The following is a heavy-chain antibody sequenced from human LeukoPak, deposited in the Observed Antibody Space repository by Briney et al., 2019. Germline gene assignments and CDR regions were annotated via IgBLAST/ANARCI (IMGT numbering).Heavy chain of an antibody. V-gene: IGHV2-5*02. D-gene: IGHD3-22*01. J-gene: IGHJ3*02. Sequence: LQLALPFPGFSTSTSRVGGGWIRSPPGKALEGLALIYWDDDKRYSPSLKSRLTITKDTSKNQVVLTMTNMDPVDTATYYCAHRTCYYDSSGPDDAFDIWGQGTMVTVSS. CDR3: AHRTCYYDSSGPDDAFDI. CDR1: GFSTSTSRVG. CDR2: IYWDDDK.